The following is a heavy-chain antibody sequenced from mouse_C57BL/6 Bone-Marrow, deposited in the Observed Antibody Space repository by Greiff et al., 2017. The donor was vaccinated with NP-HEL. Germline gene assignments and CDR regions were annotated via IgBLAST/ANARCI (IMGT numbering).Heavy chain of an antibody. V-gene: IGHV1-26*01. J-gene: IGHJ3*01. D-gene: IGHD1-1*01. Sequence: EVQLKQSGPELVKPGASVKISCKASGYTFTDYYMNWVKQSHGKSLEWIGDINPNNGGTSYNQKFKGKATLTVDKSSSTAYMELRSLTSEDSAVYYCARNYYGSSFAYWGQGTLVTVSA. CDR2: INPNNGGT. CDR1: GYTFTDYY. CDR3: ARNYYGSSFAY.